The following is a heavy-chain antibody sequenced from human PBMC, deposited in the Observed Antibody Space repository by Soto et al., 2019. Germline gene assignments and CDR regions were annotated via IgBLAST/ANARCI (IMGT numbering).Heavy chain of an antibody. D-gene: IGHD1-7*01. J-gene: IGHJ4*02. CDR3: AREGRELELRY. CDR2: ISYDGSNK. Sequence: LSLTCAASGFTFSSYAMHWVRQAPGKGLEWVAVISYDGSNKYYADSVKGRFTISRDNSKNTLYLQMNSLRAEDTAVYYCAREGRELELRYWGQGTLVTVSS. CDR1: GFTFSSYA. V-gene: IGHV3-30*04.